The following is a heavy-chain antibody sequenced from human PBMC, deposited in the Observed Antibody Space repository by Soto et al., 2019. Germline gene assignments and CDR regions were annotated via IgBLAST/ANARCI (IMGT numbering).Heavy chain of an antibody. J-gene: IGHJ4*02. CDR3: ALRSMAVVPEY. V-gene: IGHV4-59*01. Sequence: QVQLQESGPGLVKPSETLSLTCTVSGDSISTYYCMWIRRPPGKGLESIGYLYYGRSANYNPSLKSRVTLSVDTSTNQCSLTLSSMTAADTAVYYCALRSMAVVPEYWGQGTLVTVSS. CDR2: LYYGRSA. CDR1: GDSISTYY. D-gene: IGHD3-22*01.